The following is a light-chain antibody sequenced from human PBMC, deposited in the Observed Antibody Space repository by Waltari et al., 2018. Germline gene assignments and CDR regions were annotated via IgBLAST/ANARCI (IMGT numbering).Light chain of an antibody. V-gene: IGKV3-20*01. CDR2: GAS. CDR3: QRYGSSSVT. J-gene: IGKJ2*01. Sequence: ELVLTQSPGTLSLSPGERATLSCRASQSVSSSYLAWYQQKPGQAPRLLIYGASSRATGIPDRFSGGGSGTDFTLTISRLEPEDFAVYYCQRYGSSSVTFGQGTKLEIK. CDR1: QSVSSSY.